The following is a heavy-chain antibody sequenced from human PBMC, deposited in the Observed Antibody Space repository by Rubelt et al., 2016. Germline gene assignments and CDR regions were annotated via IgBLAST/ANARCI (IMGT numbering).Heavy chain of an antibody. V-gene: IGHV1-2*06. J-gene: IGHJ3*02. Sequence: QVQLVQSGSELKKPGASVKVSCKASGYTFTSYAMNWVRQAPGQGLEWMGRINPNSGGTNYAQKLQGRVTMTRDTSISTAYMDPSRLRSDDTAVYYCARASGYYYDSSADGGAFDIWGQGTMVTVSS. CDR2: INPNSGGT. CDR3: ARASGYYYDSSADGGAFDI. CDR1: GYTFTSYA. D-gene: IGHD3-22*01.